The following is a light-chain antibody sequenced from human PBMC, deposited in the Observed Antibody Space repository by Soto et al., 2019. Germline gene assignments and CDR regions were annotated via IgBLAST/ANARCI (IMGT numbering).Light chain of an antibody. J-gene: IGKJ4*01. Sequence: DIQLTQSPYVLSASIGDTVTITCRASQALSNYLAWYQQKPGKAPDLLIYSASTLQSGVPSRFSGSGSETEFSLTIRAVQPEDFATYYCQQLSRYPLTFGGGTKVDIK. CDR1: QALSNY. CDR2: SAS. CDR3: QQLSRYPLT. V-gene: IGKV1-9*01.